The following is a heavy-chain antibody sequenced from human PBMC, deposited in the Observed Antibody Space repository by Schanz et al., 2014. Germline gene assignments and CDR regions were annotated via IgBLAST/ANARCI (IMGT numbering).Heavy chain of an antibody. Sequence: VQLVESGGGLVQPGGSVRLSCGASGFSFSTHWMAWVRQAPGKGLEWVANIGDDGADKYYLDSVRGRFTISRDNTKNILHLEMNNLRAEDTAVYFCARESGGQNDLDTEPHKYTYMDVWGKGTTVTVS. D-gene: IGHD1-1*01. CDR1: GFSFSTHW. CDR2: IGDDGADK. CDR3: ARESGGQNDLDTEPHKYTYMDV. J-gene: IGHJ6*03. V-gene: IGHV3-7*01.